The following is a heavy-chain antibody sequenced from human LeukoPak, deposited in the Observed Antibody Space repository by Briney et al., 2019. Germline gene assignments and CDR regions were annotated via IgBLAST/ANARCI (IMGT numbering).Heavy chain of an antibody. D-gene: IGHD2-15*01. CDR3: ASGPTTRFYFDY. J-gene: IGHJ4*02. CDR1: GFTFSSYA. V-gene: IGHV3-30*01. Sequence: GGSLRLSYAASGFTFSSYAMHWVRQAPGKGLEWVAVISYDGSNKYYADSVKGRFTISRDNSKNTLYLQMTSLRAEDTAVYYCASGPTTRFYFDYWGQGTLVTVSS. CDR2: ISYDGSNK.